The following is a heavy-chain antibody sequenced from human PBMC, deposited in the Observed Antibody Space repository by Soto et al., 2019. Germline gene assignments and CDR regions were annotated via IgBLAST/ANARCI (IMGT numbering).Heavy chain of an antibody. J-gene: IGHJ4*02. CDR1: GCTSSNLG. V-gene: IGHV3-33*01. Sequence: SKRVSCAASGCTSSNLGMQWVRQAPGKGLEWVAVIWFDGSNKFYADSVKGRFTISRDNSKNTVSLQMNSLRDEDSAAYYCATTGPYWGQGTLVTVSS. CDR2: IWFDGSNK. CDR3: ATTGPY.